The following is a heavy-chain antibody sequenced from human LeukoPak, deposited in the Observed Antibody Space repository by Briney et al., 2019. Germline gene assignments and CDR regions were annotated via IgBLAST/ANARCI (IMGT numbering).Heavy chain of an antibody. CDR2: TYPGDSNT. CDR3: ARSKKQWLLQPFDY. J-gene: IGHJ4*02. D-gene: IGHD6-19*01. V-gene: IGHV5-51*01. Sequence: KSGESLKISCKASGYSFTSYWIAWVRQMPGKGLEWMGITYPGDSNTRYSPSFQGQVTISADKSISTAYLQWSSLKASDTAMYYCARSKKQWLLQPFDYWGQGTLVTVSS. CDR1: GYSFTSYW.